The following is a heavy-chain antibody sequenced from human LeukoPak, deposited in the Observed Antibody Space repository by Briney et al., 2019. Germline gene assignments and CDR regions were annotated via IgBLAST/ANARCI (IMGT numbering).Heavy chain of an antibody. Sequence: PGGSLRLSCAASGFTFSSYGMHWVRQAPGKGPEWVAVIWYDGSNKYYADSVKGRFTISRDNSKNTLYLQMNSLRAEDMAVYYCARDRLDGSGSYALGYWGQGTLVTVSS. CDR1: GFTFSSYG. J-gene: IGHJ4*02. CDR3: ARDRLDGSGSYALGY. CDR2: IWYDGSNK. D-gene: IGHD3-10*01. V-gene: IGHV3-33*01.